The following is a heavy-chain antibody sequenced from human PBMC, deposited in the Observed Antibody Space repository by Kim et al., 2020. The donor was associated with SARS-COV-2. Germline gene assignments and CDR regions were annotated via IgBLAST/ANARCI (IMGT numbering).Heavy chain of an antibody. J-gene: IGHJ4*02. CDR2: ITSDGSSA. Sequence: GGSLRLSCAASGFTFSSYWMHWVRQPPGQGLVSVAHITSDGSSAHHADSVQGRFTISRDNAKNTLYLQMNSLRVEDTAVYYCARFSCPSTCNPEDFWGQGTLVTVSS. D-gene: IGHD2-2*01. CDR1: GFTFSSYW. V-gene: IGHV3-74*01. CDR3: ARFSCPSTCNPEDF.